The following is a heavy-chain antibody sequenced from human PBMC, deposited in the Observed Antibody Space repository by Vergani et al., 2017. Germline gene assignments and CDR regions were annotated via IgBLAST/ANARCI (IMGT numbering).Heavy chain of an antibody. D-gene: IGHD3-10*01. CDR2: IKSKTDGGTT. Sequence: EVQLVESGGGLVKPGGSLRLSCAASGFTFSNAWMSWVRQAPGKGLEWVGRIKSKTDGGTTDYAAPVKGRFTISRDDSKNTLYLQMNSLKTEDTAVYYCTTLYYYGSGSYYYYMDVWGKGTTVTVSS. J-gene: IGHJ6*03. CDR3: TTLYYYGSGSYYYYMDV. CDR1: GFTFSNAW. V-gene: IGHV3-15*01.